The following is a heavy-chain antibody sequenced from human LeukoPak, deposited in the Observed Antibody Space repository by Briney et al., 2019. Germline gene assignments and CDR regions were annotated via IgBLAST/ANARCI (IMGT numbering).Heavy chain of an antibody. J-gene: IGHJ4*02. CDR2: IYYGENT. D-gene: IGHD3-22*01. Sequence: SSETLSLTCTVSGGSISSGPDYWGWIRQPPGKGLEWIGNIYYGENTYYNPSLKSRVTISIDTSKNQFYLKLSSLAAADTAVYYCARRDDSSGYHKIFDYWGPGTLVTVSS. CDR1: GGSISSGPDY. V-gene: IGHV4-39*01. CDR3: ARRDDSSGYHKIFDY.